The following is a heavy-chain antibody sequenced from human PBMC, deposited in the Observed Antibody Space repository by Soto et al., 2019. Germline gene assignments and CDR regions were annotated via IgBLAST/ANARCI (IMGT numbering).Heavy chain of an antibody. CDR2: INPNSGGT. CDR3: ARGNMPYYYYYGMDV. D-gene: IGHD2-2*01. J-gene: IGHJ6*02. V-gene: IGHV1-2*02. Sequence: ASVKVSFKASGYTFTGYYMHWVRQAPGQGLEWMGWINPNSGGTNYAQKFQGRVTMTRDTSISTAYMELSRLRSDDTAVYYCARGNMPYYYYYGMDVWGQGTTVTVSS. CDR1: GYTFTGYY.